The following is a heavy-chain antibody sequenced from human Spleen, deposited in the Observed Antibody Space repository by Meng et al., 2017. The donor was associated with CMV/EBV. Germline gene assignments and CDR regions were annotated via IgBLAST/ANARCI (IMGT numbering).Heavy chain of an antibody. D-gene: IGHD3-16*01. Sequence: QGQLSQSGPGLVQPSQTLSPPCAISGDSVSSNSAAWNWIRQSPSRGLEWLGRTYYRSKWYNGYAVSVKSRITINPDTSKNQLSLQLNSVTPEDTAVYYCARGDLYYWYFDLWGRGTLVTVSS. CDR2: TYYRSKWYN. V-gene: IGHV6-1*01. CDR1: GDSVSSNSAA. CDR3: ARGDLYYWYFDL. J-gene: IGHJ2*01.